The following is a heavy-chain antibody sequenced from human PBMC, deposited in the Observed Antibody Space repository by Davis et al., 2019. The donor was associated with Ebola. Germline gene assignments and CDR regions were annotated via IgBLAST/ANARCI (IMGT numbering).Heavy chain of an antibody. CDR2: IGASGGST. J-gene: IGHJ4*02. CDR3: AKLGARDY. V-gene: IGHV3-23*01. D-gene: IGHD1-26*01. CDR1: GFTFRNYA. Sequence: GESLEISCAASGFTFRNYAMSWVRQAPGKGLEWVSSIGASGGSTYYADSVKGRFTIYRDNSKNTLDLQMSSLRAEDTAIYYCAKLGARDYWGQGTLVSVSS.